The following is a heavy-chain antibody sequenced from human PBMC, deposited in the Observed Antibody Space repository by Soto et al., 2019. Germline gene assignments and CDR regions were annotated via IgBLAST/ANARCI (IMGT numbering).Heavy chain of an antibody. CDR3: ARRYYGSGSYYSNGFDP. J-gene: IGHJ5*01. CDR2: IYYSGST. CDR1: GGSISSSSYY. D-gene: IGHD3-10*01. Sequence: SETLSLTCTVSGGSISSSSYYWGWIRQPPGKGLEWIGSIYYSGSTYYNPSLKSRVTISVDTSKNQFSLKLSSVTAADTAVYYCARRYYGSGSYYSNGFDPWGQGTLVTVSS. V-gene: IGHV4-39*01.